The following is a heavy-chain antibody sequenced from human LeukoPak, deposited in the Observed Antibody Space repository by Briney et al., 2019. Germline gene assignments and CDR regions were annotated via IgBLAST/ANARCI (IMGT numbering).Heavy chain of an antibody. D-gene: IGHD3-3*01. Sequence: GGSLRLSCAASGFTFSRHGMHWVRQAPGKGLEWVAVIWYDGSNTYYVDSVKGRFTISRDNSKNTLYLQMNSLRVEDTTVYYCGRDSRSILIDVWGQGTPVTISS. CDR1: GFTFSRHG. CDR2: IWYDGSNT. J-gene: IGHJ4*02. CDR3: GRDSRSILIDV. V-gene: IGHV3-33*01.